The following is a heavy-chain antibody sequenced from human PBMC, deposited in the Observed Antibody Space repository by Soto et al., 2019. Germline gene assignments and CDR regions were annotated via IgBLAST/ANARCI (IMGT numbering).Heavy chain of an antibody. CDR1: GFTFSDSY. CDR3: TRVRAARTFDY. V-gene: IGHV3-11*01. J-gene: IGHJ4*02. D-gene: IGHD6-6*01. CDR2: INSSGTTT. Sequence: QVQLVESGGGLVKPGGSLRLSCAASGFTFSDSYMTWIRQAPGKGLEWGSYINSSGTTTYYADSVKGQFTISRDNAKNSLYQQMNSRRAEDTALYYCTRVRAARTFDYWGQGTLVSVSS.